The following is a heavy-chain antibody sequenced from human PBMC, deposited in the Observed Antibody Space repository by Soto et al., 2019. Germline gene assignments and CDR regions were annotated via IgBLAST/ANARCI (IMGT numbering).Heavy chain of an antibody. V-gene: IGHV4-34*01. Sequence: WIRQPPGKGLEWIGEINHSGSTNYNPSLKSRVTISVDTSKNQFSLKLSSVTAADTAVYYCARVPASHKAMYYFDYWGQGTLVTVSS. CDR2: INHSGST. J-gene: IGHJ4*02. CDR3: ARVPASHKAMYYFDY.